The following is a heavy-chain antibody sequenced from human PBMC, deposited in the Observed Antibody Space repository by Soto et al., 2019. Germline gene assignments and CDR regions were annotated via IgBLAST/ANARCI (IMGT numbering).Heavy chain of an antibody. J-gene: IGHJ4*02. D-gene: IGHD1-7*01. Sequence: EVQLLESGGGLVQPGGSLRLSCAAYGFTFRSYAMSWVRQAPGKGLEWVSGIRGSGGSTYYADSVKGRFTISRDKSKNTLYLQMNSLRAEDTAVYYCAKGAWELPYYFDYWGQGTLVTVSS. CDR3: AKGAWELPYYFDY. CDR1: GFTFRSYA. CDR2: IRGSGGST. V-gene: IGHV3-23*01.